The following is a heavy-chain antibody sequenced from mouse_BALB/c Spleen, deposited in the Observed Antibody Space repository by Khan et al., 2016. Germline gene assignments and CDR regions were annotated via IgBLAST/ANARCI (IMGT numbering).Heavy chain of an antibody. Sequence: EVELVESGGDLVKPGGSLKLSCAASGFTFSSYGMSWVRQTPDKRLEWVATISSGGSYTYSPDSVKGRFTISRDNAKNTLYLQMSSLKSEDTAMYYCASYRYDVGFDYWGQGTTLTVSS. CDR2: ISSGGSYT. V-gene: IGHV5-6*01. J-gene: IGHJ2*01. CDR3: ASYRYDVGFDY. CDR1: GFTFSSYG. D-gene: IGHD2-14*01.